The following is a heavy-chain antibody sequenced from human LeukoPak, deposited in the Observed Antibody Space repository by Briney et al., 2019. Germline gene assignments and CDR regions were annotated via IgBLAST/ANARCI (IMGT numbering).Heavy chain of an antibody. CDR2: IRSNGGST. CDR1: GFTFSNYA. V-gene: IGHV3-64*02. CDR3: ARDQSQTNYYYGMDV. J-gene: IGHJ6*02. Sequence: GGSLRLSCAASGFTFSNYAMHWVRQAPGKGLEYVSGIRSNGGSTYYADSVKGRFTISRDNSKNTLYLQMGSLRAEDKAVYYCARDQSQTNYYYGMDVWGQGTTVTVFS.